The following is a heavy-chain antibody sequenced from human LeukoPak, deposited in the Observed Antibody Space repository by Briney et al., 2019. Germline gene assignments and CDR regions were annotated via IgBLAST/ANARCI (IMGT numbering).Heavy chain of an antibody. CDR1: AFIFSGHW. V-gene: IGHV3-23*01. CDR2: ISGSGGST. D-gene: IGHD5-18*01. J-gene: IGHJ3*02. CDR3: AKDGGYSYGWGVFDI. Sequence: GGSLRPSCEGSAFIFSGHWMNWVRQAPGKGLEWVSAISGSGGSTYYADSVKGRFTISRDNSKNTLYLQMNSLRAEDTAVYYCAKDGGYSYGWGVFDIWGQGTMVTVSS.